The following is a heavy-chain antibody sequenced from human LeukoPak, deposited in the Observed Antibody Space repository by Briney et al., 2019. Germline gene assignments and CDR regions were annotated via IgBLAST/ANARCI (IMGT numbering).Heavy chain of an antibody. V-gene: IGHV4-34*01. J-gene: IGHJ6*02. CDR1: GGSFSGYY. Sequence: SETLSLTCAVYGGSFSGYYWSWLRQPPGKGLEWIGEINHSGSTNYNPSLKSRVTISVDTSKNQFSLKLSSVTAADTAVYYCARVVPAAIPVYYYYYGMDVWGQGTTVTVSS. CDR2: INHSGST. CDR3: ARVVPAAIPVYYYYYGMDV. D-gene: IGHD2-2*02.